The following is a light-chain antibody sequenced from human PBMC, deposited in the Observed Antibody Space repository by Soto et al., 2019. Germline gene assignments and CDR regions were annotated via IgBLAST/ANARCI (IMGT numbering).Light chain of an antibody. CDR3: HHRNSWPLT. V-gene: IGKV3-11*01. J-gene: IGKJ4*01. CDR2: DTY. CDR1: QSVNGQ. Sequence: EVVLTQSPATLSLSPGETATLSCRASQSVNGQLVWYRQRPGQAPRLLIWDTYNRATGIPARISGSGSGTDYTLTITGLEPEDFAVYYCHHRNSWPLTFGGGTKVEV.